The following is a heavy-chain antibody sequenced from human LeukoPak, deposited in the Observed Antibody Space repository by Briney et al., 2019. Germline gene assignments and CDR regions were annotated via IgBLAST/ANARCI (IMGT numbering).Heavy chain of an antibody. CDR3: ARGSMFGATDS. CDR1: GFVVSSNS. D-gene: IGHD3-16*01. V-gene: IGHV3-53*01. J-gene: IGHJ4*02. Sequence: PGGSLSLSCVAAGFVVSSNSSIWFRPAQGKGLKGLTISYPGGKAYYADSVKGRFSISRDKSINTVYFQMNARRADDTAVYYCARGSMFGATDSWGKGNVVVVSS. CDR2: SYPGGKA.